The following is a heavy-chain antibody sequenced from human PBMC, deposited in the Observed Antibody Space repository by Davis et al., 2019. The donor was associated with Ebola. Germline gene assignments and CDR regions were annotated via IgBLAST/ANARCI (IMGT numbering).Heavy chain of an antibody. J-gene: IGHJ6*02. CDR2: ISSSSSYI. Sequence: GGSLRLSCAASGFTFSSYSMNWVRQAPGKGLEWVSSISSSSSYIYYADSVKGRFTISRDNAKNSLYLQMNSLRAEDTAVYYCATGITIFGVVIGETMDVWGQGTTVTVSS. CDR3: ATGITIFGVVIGETMDV. D-gene: IGHD3-3*01. V-gene: IGHV3-21*01. CDR1: GFTFSSYS.